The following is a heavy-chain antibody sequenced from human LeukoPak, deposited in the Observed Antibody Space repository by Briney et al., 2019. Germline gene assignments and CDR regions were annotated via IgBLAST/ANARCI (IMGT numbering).Heavy chain of an antibody. J-gene: IGHJ4*02. Sequence: SETLSLTCTVSGGLISISTYYWGWIRQPPGKGLEWIGSIYYSGTTHYNPSLKSRVTISLDTSTNQFSLKLTSMTAADTAVYYCARSSGWYSYFDYWGQGTLVTVSS. CDR2: IYYSGTT. D-gene: IGHD6-19*01. CDR3: ARSSGWYSYFDY. V-gene: IGHV4-39*07. CDR1: GGLISISTYY.